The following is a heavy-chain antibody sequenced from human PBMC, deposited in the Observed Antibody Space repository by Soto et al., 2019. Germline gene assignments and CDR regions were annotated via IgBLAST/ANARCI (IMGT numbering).Heavy chain of an antibody. D-gene: IGHD5-12*01. CDR2: IYYSGST. CDR1: GGTISSYY. J-gene: IGHJ6*02. V-gene: IGHV4-59*01. CDR3: ARRLYDFSATMDV. Sequence: QVQLQESGPGPVKPSETLSLTCTVSGGTISSYYWSWIRQPPGKGLECIGYIYYSGSTNYNPSLKSRVTISVDTSKNQFSLKLSSVTAADTAVYYCARRLYDFSATMDVWGQGTTVTVSS.